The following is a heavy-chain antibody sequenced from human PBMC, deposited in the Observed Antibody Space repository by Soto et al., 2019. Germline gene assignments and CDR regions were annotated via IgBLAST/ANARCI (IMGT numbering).Heavy chain of an antibody. D-gene: IGHD1-1*01. J-gene: IGHJ5*02. CDR1: GYSFYNSG. CDR3: SKNGTTWFAA. Sequence: QVQLVQSGPEPKKPGASVKVSCKTSGYSFYNSGISWVRQAPGQGLEWMGWISVYSGYAHYAQKFQGRVIMTADTFTSTSYMELRGLRSDDTAMYYCSKNGTTWFAAWGQGTLVTVSS. V-gene: IGHV1-18*01. CDR2: ISVYSGYA.